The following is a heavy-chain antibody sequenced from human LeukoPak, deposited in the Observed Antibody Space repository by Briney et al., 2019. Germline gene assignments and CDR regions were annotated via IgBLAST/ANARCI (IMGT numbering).Heavy chain of an antibody. V-gene: IGHV3-30*18. Sequence: GGSLRLSCAASGFTFTSFGMHWVRQAPGKGLEWVSVISYDGSEKHYADSVKGRFTISRDNSKNSLYLQMNSLRLEDTAVYYCAKDRAIAVAASGLDNFDYSGQGTLVSVSS. CDR3: AKDRAIAVAASGLDNFDY. CDR2: ISYDGSEK. CDR1: GFTFTSFG. J-gene: IGHJ4*02. D-gene: IGHD6-19*01.